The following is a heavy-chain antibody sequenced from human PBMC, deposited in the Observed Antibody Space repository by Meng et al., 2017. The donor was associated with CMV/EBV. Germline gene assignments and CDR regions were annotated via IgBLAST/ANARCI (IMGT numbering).Heavy chain of an antibody. CDR2: ISSSGSTI. J-gene: IGHJ4*02. CDR3: AREVGAIDY. V-gene: IGHV3-48*03. D-gene: IGHD1-26*01. CDR1: GFTFSSYE. Sequence: GGSLRLSCAASGFTFSSYEMNWVRQAPGKGLEWVSDISSSGSTIYYADSVKGRFTISRDNAKNSLYLQMKSLRAEDTAVYYCAREVGAIDYWGQGTLVTVSS.